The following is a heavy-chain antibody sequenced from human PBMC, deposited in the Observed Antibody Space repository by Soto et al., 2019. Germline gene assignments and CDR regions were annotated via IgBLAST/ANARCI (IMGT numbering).Heavy chain of an antibody. CDR2: IGTAGDT. Sequence: GSLRLSCAASGFTFSSYDMHWVRQATGKGLEWVSAIGTAGDTYYPGSVKGRFTISRENAKNSLYLQMNSLRAGDTAVYYCARRRNRDAFDIWGQGTMVTVSS. D-gene: IGHD1-1*01. J-gene: IGHJ3*02. CDR1: GFTFSSYD. V-gene: IGHV3-13*01. CDR3: ARRRNRDAFDI.